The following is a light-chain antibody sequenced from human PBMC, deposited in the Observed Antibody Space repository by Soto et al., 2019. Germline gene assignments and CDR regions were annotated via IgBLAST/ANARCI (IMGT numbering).Light chain of an antibody. V-gene: IGKV3-20*01. CDR2: GAS. Sequence: EIVLTQSPGTLSLSPGERATLSCRASQSVSSSYLAWYQQKPGQAPRLLIYGASSRATGIPDRFSGSGSGTDFALTISRLEPEDFAVYSCQQYGSSPYTFDQWTKLEIK. J-gene: IGKJ2*01. CDR1: QSVSSSY. CDR3: QQYGSSPYT.